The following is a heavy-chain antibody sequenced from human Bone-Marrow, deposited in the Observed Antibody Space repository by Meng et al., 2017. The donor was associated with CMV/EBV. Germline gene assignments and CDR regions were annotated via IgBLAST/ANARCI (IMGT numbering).Heavy chain of an antibody. J-gene: IGHJ3*02. CDR2: IDWDDDK. Sequence: SGPTLVKPTETLTLTCTVSGFSLSNARMGVSWIRQPPGKALEWLALIDWDDDKYYSTSLKTRLTISKDTSKNQVVLTMTNMDPVDTATYYCARASSWFDAFDIWGQGTMVTVSS. CDR3: ARASSWFDAFDI. V-gene: IGHV2-70*01. CDR1: GFSLSNARMG. D-gene: IGHD6-13*01.